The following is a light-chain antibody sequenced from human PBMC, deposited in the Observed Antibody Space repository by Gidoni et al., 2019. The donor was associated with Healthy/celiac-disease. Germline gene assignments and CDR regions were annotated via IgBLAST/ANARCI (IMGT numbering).Light chain of an antibody. J-gene: IGLJ1*01. CDR2: EVS. CDR3: SSYTSSSTPPYV. CDR1: SSDVGGYNY. Sequence: QSALTQPASVSGSPGQSITISCTGTSSDVGGYNYVSWYQQHPGKAPKRMIYEVSNRPSGVSNRCSGSKSGNTASLTISGLQAEDEADYYCSSYTSSSTPPYVFGTGTKVTVL. V-gene: IGLV2-14*01.